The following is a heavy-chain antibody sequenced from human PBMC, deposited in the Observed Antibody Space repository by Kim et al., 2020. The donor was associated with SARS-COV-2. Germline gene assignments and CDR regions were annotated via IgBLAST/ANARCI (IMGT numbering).Heavy chain of an antibody. V-gene: IGHV3-23*01. J-gene: IGHJ3*02. Sequence: AGSVKGRCDISRDNFKNTLYLQLDSLRAEDTAVYYCAKGLAGWGNDAFDIWGLGTMVTVSS. CDR3: AKGLAGWGNDAFDI. D-gene: IGHD3-10*01.